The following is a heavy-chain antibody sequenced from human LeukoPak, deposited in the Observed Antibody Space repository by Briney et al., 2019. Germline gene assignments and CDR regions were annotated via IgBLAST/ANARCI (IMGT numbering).Heavy chain of an antibody. V-gene: IGHV5-51*01. CDR1: GYRFTSYW. CDR3: ARGSLGRTTWFDP. J-gene: IGHJ5*02. Sequence: GESLQISCKGSGYRFTSYWIGWVRQVPGKGREWMGIIYPGDSGTRYSPSFQGQVTISADKSISTAYLQWSSLKASDTAMYYCARGSLGRTTWFDPWGQGTLVTVSS. D-gene: IGHD1-7*01. CDR2: IYPGDSGT.